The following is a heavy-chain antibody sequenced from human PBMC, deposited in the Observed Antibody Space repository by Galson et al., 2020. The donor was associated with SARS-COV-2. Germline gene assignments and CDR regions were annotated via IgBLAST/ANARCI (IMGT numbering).Heavy chain of an antibody. CDR1: GGSISSGSYY. CDR3: ASSGGSGKQRVLGYYYYGMDV. D-gene: IGHD6-6*01. V-gene: IGHV4-61*02. CDR2: IYTSGST. J-gene: IGHJ6*02. Sequence: SETLSLTCTVSGGSISSGSYYWSWIRQPAGKGLEWIGRIYTSGSTNYNPSLKSRVTISVDTSKNQFSLKLSSVTAADTAVYYCASSGGSGKQRVLGYYYYGMDVWGQGTTVTVSS.